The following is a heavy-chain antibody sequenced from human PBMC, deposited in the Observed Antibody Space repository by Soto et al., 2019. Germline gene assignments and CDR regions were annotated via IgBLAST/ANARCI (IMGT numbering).Heavy chain of an antibody. Sequence: QVQLVESGGGVVQPGRSLRLSCAASGFTFSSYGMHWVRQAPGKGLEWVAVIAYDGSNKYYVDSVKGRFTISRDNSKNSLYLQMNSLRADDTAVYYCAKDKSSSWTFDYWGQGTLVTVSS. J-gene: IGHJ4*02. CDR1: GFTFSSYG. V-gene: IGHV3-30*18. CDR2: IAYDGSNK. D-gene: IGHD6-13*01. CDR3: AKDKSSSWTFDY.